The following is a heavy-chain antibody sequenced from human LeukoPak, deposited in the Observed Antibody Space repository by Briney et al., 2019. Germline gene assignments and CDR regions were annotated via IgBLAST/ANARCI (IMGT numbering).Heavy chain of an antibody. D-gene: IGHD3-22*01. J-gene: IGHJ4*02. CDR1: GYTFTSYG. CDR3: AREGRPLNYYDSSGYHFDY. CDR2: ISAYNGNT. Sequence: ASVKVSCKASGYTFTSYGISWVRQAPGQGLEWMGWISAYNGNTNYAQKLQGRVTMTTDTFTSTAYMELRSLRSDDTAVYYCAREGRPLNYYDSSGYHFDYWGQGTLVTVSS. V-gene: IGHV1-18*01.